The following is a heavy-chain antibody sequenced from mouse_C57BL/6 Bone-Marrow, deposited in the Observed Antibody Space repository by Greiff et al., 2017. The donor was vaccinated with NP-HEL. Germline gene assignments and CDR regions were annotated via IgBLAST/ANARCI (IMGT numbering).Heavy chain of an antibody. J-gene: IGHJ1*03. CDR2: IYPGDGDT. CDR3: ARSPYGSRDV. CDR1: GYAFSSSW. Sequence: VQLQQSGPELVKPGASVKISCKASGYAFSSSWMNWVKQRPGKGLEWIGRIYPGDGDTNYNGKFKGKATLTADKSSSTAYMQLSSLTSEDSAVYFCARSPYGSRDVWGTGTTVTVSS. D-gene: IGHD1-1*01. V-gene: IGHV1-82*01.